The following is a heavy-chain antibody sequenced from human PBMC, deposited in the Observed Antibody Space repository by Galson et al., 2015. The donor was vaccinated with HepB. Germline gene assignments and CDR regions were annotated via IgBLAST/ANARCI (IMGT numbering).Heavy chain of an antibody. CDR1: TFIFSTYS. Sequence: SLRLSCAASTFIFSTYSMNWVRQAPGKGLEWVSYISSSSTTIYYADSVKGRFTISRDNAKNSLYLQMNSLRVEDTAVYYCARAQISMIVGYFDNWGQGTLVTVSS. D-gene: IGHD3-22*01. CDR3: ARAQISMIVGYFDN. V-gene: IGHV3-48*04. J-gene: IGHJ4*02. CDR2: ISSSSTTI.